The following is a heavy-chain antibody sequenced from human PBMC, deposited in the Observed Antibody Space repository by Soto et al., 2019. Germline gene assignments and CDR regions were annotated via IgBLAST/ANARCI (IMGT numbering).Heavy chain of an antibody. CDR2: INSAGSTT. D-gene: IGHD6-19*01. CDR1: GFTFSSYW. Sequence: GGSLRLSCAASGFTFSSYWMHWVRQAPGKGLVWVSRINSAGSTTSYADSVRGRFTLSRDNAKNTLNLQMTSLRAEDTAVYFFERAEKGVSPVAGFFDIWGKGKMVTV. J-gene: IGHJ3*02. CDR3: ERAEKGVSPVAGFFDI. V-gene: IGHV3-74*01.